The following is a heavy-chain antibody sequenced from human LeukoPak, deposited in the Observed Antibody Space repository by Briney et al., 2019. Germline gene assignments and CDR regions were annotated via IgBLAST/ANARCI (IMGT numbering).Heavy chain of an antibody. J-gene: IGHJ4*02. CDR3: AREAQTCYYDSSGSTDY. V-gene: IGHV3-7*01. Sequence: GGSLRLSCAASGFTFSSYWMSWVRQAPGKGLEWVANIKQDGSEKYYVDSVKGRFTISRDNAKNSLYLQMNSLRAEDTAVYYCAREAQTCYYDSSGSTDYWGQGTLVTVSS. CDR2: IKQDGSEK. D-gene: IGHD3-22*01. CDR1: GFTFSSYW.